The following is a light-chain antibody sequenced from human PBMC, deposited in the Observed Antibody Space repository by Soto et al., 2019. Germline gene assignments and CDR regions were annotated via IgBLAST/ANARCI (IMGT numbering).Light chain of an antibody. CDR1: QSVNSRY. CDR3: QQYGSSPLT. V-gene: IGKV3-20*01. CDR2: AAS. J-gene: IGKJ1*01. Sequence: EIVLTQSPGTLSLSPGERATLSCRASQSVNSRYLAWYQQKPGQAPRLLIYAASSRATGIPDRFSGSGSGTDFTLTISRLEPEDFAVYYCQQYGSSPLTFGQGTKVEIK.